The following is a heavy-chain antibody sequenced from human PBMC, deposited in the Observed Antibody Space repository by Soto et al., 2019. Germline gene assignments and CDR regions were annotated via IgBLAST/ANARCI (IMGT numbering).Heavy chain of an antibody. CDR1: GFTFDNYA. D-gene: IGHD3-22*01. Sequence: GGSLRLSCRTSGFTFDNYAMSWVRQAPGKGLEWVSTIISSNGDTYYADSVRGRFSVSRDVLRAIVYLQMDSLAAEDSATYYCAKAPVEIYDASGYSFDHWGQGTMVTVSS. V-gene: IGHV3-23*01. J-gene: IGHJ4*02. CDR2: IISSNGDT. CDR3: AKAPVEIYDASGYSFDH.